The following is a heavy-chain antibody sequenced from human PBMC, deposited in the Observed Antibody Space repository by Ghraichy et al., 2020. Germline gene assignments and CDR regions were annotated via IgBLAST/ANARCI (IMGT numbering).Heavy chain of an antibody. Sequence: SETLSLTCTVSGGSISSYYWSWIRQPPGKGLEWIGYIYYSGSTNYNPSLKSRVTISVDTSKNQFSLKLSSVTAADTAVYYCARGWNWNDVPYYYYMDVWGKGTTVTVSS. J-gene: IGHJ6*03. CDR2: IYYSGST. D-gene: IGHD1-1*01. V-gene: IGHV4-59*01. CDR1: GGSISSYY. CDR3: ARGWNWNDVPYYYYMDV.